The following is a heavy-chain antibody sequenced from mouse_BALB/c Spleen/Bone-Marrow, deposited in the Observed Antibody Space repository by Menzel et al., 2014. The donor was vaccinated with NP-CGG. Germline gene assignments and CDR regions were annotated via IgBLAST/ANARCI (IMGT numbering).Heavy chain of an antibody. D-gene: IGHD4-1*01. CDR2: ISSGSSTI. CDR3: TRGGNWDDFDY. Sequence: EVQLVESGGGLVRPGGSRKLSCAASGFTFSSSGMHWVRQTPEKGLEWVAYISSGSSTIHYADTVKGRFTISRDNPKNTLFLQVTSLRSEDTAMYYCTRGGNWDDFDYWGQGTTLTVSS. V-gene: IGHV5-17*02. CDR1: GFTFSSSG. J-gene: IGHJ2*01.